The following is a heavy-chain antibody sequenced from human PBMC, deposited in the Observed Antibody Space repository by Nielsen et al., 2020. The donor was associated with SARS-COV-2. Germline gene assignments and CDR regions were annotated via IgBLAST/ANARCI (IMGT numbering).Heavy chain of an antibody. D-gene: IGHD2-15*01. CDR3: ARDSTYCSGGSCYSRFDP. V-gene: IGHV4-31*03. CDR1: GGSISSGGYY. J-gene: IGHJ5*02. CDR2: IYYSGST. Sequence: SETLSLTCTASGGSISSGGYYWSWIRQHPGKGLEWIGYIYYSGSTYYNPSLKSRVTISVDTSKNQFPLKLSSVTAADTAVYYCARDSTYCSGGSCYSRFDPWGQGTLVTVSS.